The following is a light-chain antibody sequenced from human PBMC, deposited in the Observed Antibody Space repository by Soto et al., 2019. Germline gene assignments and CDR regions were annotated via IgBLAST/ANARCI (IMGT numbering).Light chain of an antibody. J-gene: IGLJ2*01. CDR3: CSYAGSFAFVV. CDR1: SSDVGSYNL. Sequence: QSVLTQPASVSGSPGQSITISCTGTSSDVGSYNLVSWYQQHPGKAPKLMIYEGSKRPSGVSNRFSGSKSGNTASLTISGLQAEDEADYWCCSYAGSFAFVVFGGGTKLTVL. V-gene: IGLV2-23*01. CDR2: EGS.